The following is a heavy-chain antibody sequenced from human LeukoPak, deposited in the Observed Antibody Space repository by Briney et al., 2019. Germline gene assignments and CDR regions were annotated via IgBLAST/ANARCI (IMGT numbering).Heavy chain of an antibody. V-gene: IGHV3-30-3*01. Sequence: SGGSLRLSCAASGFTFSNYAMHWVRQAPGKGLEWVAVISYDGSNKYYADSVKGQFTISRDNSKNTLYLQMNSLRAEDTAVYYCAREPYSSGWYFSYYFDYWGQGTLVTVSS. CDR2: ISYDGSNK. CDR1: GFTFSNYA. J-gene: IGHJ4*02. D-gene: IGHD6-19*01. CDR3: AREPYSSGWYFSYYFDY.